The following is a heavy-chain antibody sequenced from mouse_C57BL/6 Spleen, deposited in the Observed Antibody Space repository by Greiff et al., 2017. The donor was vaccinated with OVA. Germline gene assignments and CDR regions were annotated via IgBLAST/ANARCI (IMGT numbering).Heavy chain of an antibody. V-gene: IGHV7-3*01. J-gene: IGHJ3*01. D-gene: IGHD2-2*01. Sequence: EVKLVESGGGLVQPGGSLSLSCAASGFTFTDYYMSWVRQPPGTALEWLGFIRNKANGYTTEYSASVKGRFTISRDNSQSILYLQMNALRAEDSATYYCARYSYGYLAYWGQGTLVTVAA. CDR2: IRNKANGYTT. CDR3: ARYSYGYLAY. CDR1: GFTFTDYY.